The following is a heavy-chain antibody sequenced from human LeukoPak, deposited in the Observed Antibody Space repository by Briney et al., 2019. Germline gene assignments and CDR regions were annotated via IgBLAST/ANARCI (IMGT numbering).Heavy chain of an antibody. Sequence: GASVNVSCKASGYTFTSDDINWVRQAAGQGLERMGWMNPNSGNTGYAQKFQGRVTMTRNTSISTAYMELSSLRSEDTAVYYCVAAAGHDAFDIWGQGTMVTVSS. V-gene: IGHV1-8*01. D-gene: IGHD6-13*01. CDR2: MNPNSGNT. CDR3: VAAAGHDAFDI. J-gene: IGHJ3*02. CDR1: GYTFTSDD.